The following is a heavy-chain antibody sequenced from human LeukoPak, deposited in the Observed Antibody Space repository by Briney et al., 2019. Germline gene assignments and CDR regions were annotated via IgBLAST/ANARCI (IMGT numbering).Heavy chain of an antibody. V-gene: IGHV3-7*01. Sequence: PGGSLRLSCAASGFTFSSYAMSWVRQAPGKGLEWVANIKQDGSEKYYVDSVKGRFTISRDNAKNSLFLQMNSLRAEDTAVYYCARFGGADWGQGTLVTVSS. J-gene: IGHJ4*02. D-gene: IGHD1-26*01. CDR1: GFTFSSYA. CDR3: ARFGGAD. CDR2: IKQDGSEK.